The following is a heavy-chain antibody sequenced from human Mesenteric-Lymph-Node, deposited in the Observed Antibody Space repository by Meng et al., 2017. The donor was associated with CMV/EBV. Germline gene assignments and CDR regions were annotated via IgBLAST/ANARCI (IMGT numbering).Heavy chain of an antibody. CDR1: GFSLGTSGVG. Sequence: SGPTLVKPTQTLTLTCTFSGFSLGTSGVGVGWIRQPPGKALEWLALIYWNDDKRYSPSLKSRLTITKDTSKNQVVLTMTNMDPVDTATYYCAHLSSAAYYDFWSANWSQLNWFDPWGQGTLVTVSS. J-gene: IGHJ5*02. CDR2: IYWNDDK. CDR3: AHLSSAAYYDFWSANWSQLNWFDP. D-gene: IGHD3-3*01. V-gene: IGHV2-5*01.